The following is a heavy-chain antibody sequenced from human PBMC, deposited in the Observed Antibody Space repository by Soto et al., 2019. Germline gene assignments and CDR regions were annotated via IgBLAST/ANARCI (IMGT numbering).Heavy chain of an antibody. Sequence: GGSLRLSCAASGFSFSIYGMHWVRQAPGKGLEWVAVISSDGSNKFHADSVKGRFTISRDNSENTLYLLMNSLRPEDTAVYYCALEDYYFYGLDVWGQGTTVTVSS. CDR2: ISSDGSNK. D-gene: IGHD1-1*01. J-gene: IGHJ6*02. V-gene: IGHV3-30*03. CDR3: ALEDYYFYGLDV. CDR1: GFSFSIYG.